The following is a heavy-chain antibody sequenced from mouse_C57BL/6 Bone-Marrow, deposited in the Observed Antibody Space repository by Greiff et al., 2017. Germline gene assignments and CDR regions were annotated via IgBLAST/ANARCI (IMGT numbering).Heavy chain of an antibody. CDR3: DKHGGTPTGPYAMDY. CDR1: GFSLTSYG. V-gene: IGHV2-9*01. D-gene: IGHD1-1*01. Sequence: VQGVESGPGLVAPSQSLSITCTVSGFSLTSYGVDWVRQPPGKGLEWLGEIWGGGSTNYNSALMSRMTISQDNSKTHVFLILNSLHTDDTAMYYSDKHGGTPTGPYAMDYWGQGTSVTVSS. J-gene: IGHJ4*01. CDR2: IWGGGST.